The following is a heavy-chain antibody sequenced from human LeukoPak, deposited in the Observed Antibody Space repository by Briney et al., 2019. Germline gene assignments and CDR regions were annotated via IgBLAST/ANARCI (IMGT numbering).Heavy chain of an antibody. D-gene: IGHD2-21*02. CDR3: ARGCGGDCYPFSNY. J-gene: IGHJ4*02. V-gene: IGHV3-21*06. Sequence: GGSLRLSCAASGFSFSRYAFNWVPRAPGKGLEWVSSISSSGSYIYYADSVKGRFTISRDNAKNSLYLQMSSLRAEDTAVYYCARGCGGDCYPFSNYWGQGTLVTVSS. CDR2: ISSSGSYI. CDR1: GFSFSRYA.